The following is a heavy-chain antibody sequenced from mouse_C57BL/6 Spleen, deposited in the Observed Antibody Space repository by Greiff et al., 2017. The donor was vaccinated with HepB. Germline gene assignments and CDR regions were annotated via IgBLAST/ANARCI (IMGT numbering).Heavy chain of an antibody. CDR3: ARGDYEGASWFAY. Sequence: QVQLQQPGAELVRPGTSVKLSCKASGYTFTSYWMHWVKQRPGQGLEWIGVIDPSDSYTNYNQKFKGKATLTVDPSSSTAYMQLSSLTSEDSAVYYCARGDYEGASWFAYWGQGTLVTVSA. J-gene: IGHJ3*01. D-gene: IGHD2-4*01. CDR1: GYTFTSYW. V-gene: IGHV1-59*01. CDR2: IDPSDSYT.